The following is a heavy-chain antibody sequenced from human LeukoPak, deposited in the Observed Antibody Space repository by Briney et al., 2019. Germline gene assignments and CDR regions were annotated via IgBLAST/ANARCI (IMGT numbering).Heavy chain of an antibody. CDR1: GGSISSYY. V-gene: IGHV4-59*01. Sequence: PSETLSLTCTVSGGSISSYYWSWIRQPPGKGLEWIGYIYYSGSTNYNPSLESRVTISVDTSKNQFSLKLSSVTAADTAVYYCARVFSYYDILTGYQPYYFDYWGQGTLVTVSS. CDR3: ARVFSYYDILTGYQPYYFDY. J-gene: IGHJ4*02. D-gene: IGHD3-9*01. CDR2: IYYSGST.